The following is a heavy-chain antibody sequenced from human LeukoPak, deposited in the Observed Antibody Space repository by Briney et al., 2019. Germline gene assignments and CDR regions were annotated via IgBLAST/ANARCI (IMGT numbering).Heavy chain of an antibody. V-gene: IGHV1-69*04. D-gene: IGHD3-10*01. CDR1: GGTFSSYA. J-gene: IGHJ4*02. Sequence: SVKVSCKASGGTFSSYAISWVRQAPGQGLEWMGRIIPIFGIANYAQKFQGRVTITADKSTSTAYMELSSLRSEDTAVYYCAKAKYYYGSGSYPFDYWGQGTLVTVSS. CDR2: IIPIFGIA. CDR3: AKAKYYYGSGSYPFDY.